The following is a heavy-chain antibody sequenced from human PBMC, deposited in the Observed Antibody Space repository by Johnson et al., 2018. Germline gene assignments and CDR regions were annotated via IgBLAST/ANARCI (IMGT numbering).Heavy chain of an antibody. D-gene: IGHD6-13*01. J-gene: IGHJ6*03. CDR2: MFYTGTT. CDR1: GASISSYY. V-gene: IGHV4-59*01. CDR3: ARYSSSRADYYYYYMDV. Sequence: QVQLQESGPGLVKPSETLSLTCTVSGASISSYYWSWIRQPPGKGLEWIGSMFYTGTTNYNPSLKSRITMSVDTSKYQFSLKLSSVTAADTAVYYCARYSSSRADYYYYYMDVWGEGTTVTVSS.